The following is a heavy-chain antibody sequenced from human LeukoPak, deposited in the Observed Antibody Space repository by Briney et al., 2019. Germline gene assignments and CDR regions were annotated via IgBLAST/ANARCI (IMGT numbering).Heavy chain of an antibody. D-gene: IGHD3-10*01. CDR2: IYISGST. J-gene: IGHJ5*02. Sequence: SETLSLTCTVSGGSIRSGSYYWSWIRQPAGKGPEWIGRIYISGSTDYNPSLKSRVTISVDTSKNQFSLKLSSVTAADTAVYYCARAVGSSESNWFDPWGQGTLATVSS. CDR1: GGSIRSGSYY. V-gene: IGHV4-61*02. CDR3: ARAVGSSESNWFDP.